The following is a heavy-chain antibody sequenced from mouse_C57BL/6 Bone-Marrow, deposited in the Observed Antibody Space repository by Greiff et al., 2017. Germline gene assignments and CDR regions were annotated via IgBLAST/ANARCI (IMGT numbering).Heavy chain of an antibody. CDR3: ARGACDDGVGAY. CDR2: INPYNGGT. J-gene: IGHJ3*01. CDR1: GYTFTDYY. D-gene: IGHD1-2*01. Sequence: EVQLVESGPVLVKPGASVKMSCKASGYTFTDYYMNWVKQSHGKSLEWIGVINPYNGGTSYNQKFKGKATLTVDKSSSTAYMELNSLTSEDSAVYYGARGACDDGVGAYWGQGTLVTVSA. V-gene: IGHV1-19*01.